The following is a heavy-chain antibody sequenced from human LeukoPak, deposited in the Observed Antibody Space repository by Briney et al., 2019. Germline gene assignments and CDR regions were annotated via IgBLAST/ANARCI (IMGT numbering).Heavy chain of an antibody. CDR1: GFTFSNYW. V-gene: IGHV3-74*01. CDR3: TNIGYAEAF. J-gene: IGHJ4*02. Sequence: GGSLRLSCAASGFTFSNYWMHWVRQTPGKGLVWVSRISEDGSGTDYADSVKGRFTVSRDNAKGTLYLQMNSLRAEDTAVYYCTNIGYAEAFWGQGTLVTVSS. CDR2: ISEDGSGT. D-gene: IGHD5-12*01.